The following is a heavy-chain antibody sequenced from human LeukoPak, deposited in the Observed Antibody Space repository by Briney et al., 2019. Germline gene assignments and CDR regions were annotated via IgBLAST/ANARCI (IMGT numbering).Heavy chain of an antibody. CDR1: GASISSYY. V-gene: IGHV4-4*07. CDR3: ARGAYYYESAS. D-gene: IGHD3-22*01. CDR2: TYTSGTI. J-gene: IGHJ4*02. Sequence: SETLSPTCTVSGASISSYYWSWIRQPAGKGLEWIGRTYTSGTINYNPSLKSRVTMSVDTSKNQLSLKLSSVTAADTAVYYCARGAYYYESASWGQGALVTVSS.